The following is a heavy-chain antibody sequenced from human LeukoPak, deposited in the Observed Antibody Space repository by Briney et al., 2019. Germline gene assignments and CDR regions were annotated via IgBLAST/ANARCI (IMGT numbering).Heavy chain of an antibody. CDR1: GGSINSGGYY. J-gene: IGHJ3*02. D-gene: IGHD2-21*02. Sequence: SETLSLTCSVSGGSINSGGYYWTWIRQHPDKGLEWIGYIFYSGSTNYNPSLKSRVTISVDTSKNQFSLKLSSVTAADTAVYYCARHRYCGGDCPGAFDIWGQGTMVTVSS. CDR3: ARHRYCGGDCPGAFDI. V-gene: IGHV4-31*03. CDR2: IFYSGST.